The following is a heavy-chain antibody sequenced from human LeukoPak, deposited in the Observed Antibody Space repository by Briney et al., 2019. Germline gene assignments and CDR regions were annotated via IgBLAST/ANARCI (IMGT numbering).Heavy chain of an antibody. CDR1: GYTFTSYG. J-gene: IGHJ5*02. Sequence: ASVKVSCKASGYTFTSYGISWVRQAPGQGLEWMGWISAYNGNTNYAQKLQGRVTMTTDTSTSTAYMELRSLRSDDTAVFYCARLESARPGLRWFDPWGQGTLVTVSS. CDR3: ARLESARPGLRWFDP. D-gene: IGHD6-6*01. V-gene: IGHV1-18*01. CDR2: ISAYNGNT.